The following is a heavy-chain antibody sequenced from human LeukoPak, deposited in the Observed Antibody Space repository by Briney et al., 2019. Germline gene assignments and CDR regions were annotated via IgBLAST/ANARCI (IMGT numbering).Heavy chain of an antibody. CDR3: ARYHSSAPWGAFDI. V-gene: IGHV1-69*05. CDR2: IIPIFGTA. CDR1: GGTFSSYA. J-gene: IGHJ3*02. D-gene: IGHD3-22*01. Sequence: SVKVSCKASGGTFSSYAISWVRQAPGQGLEWMGGIIPIFGTANYAQKFQGRVTITTDESTSTAYMELSSLRSEDMAVYYCARYHSSAPWGAFDIWGQGTMVTVSS.